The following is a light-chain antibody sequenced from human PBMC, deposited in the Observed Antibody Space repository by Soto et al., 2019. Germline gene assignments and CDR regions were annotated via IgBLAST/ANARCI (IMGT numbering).Light chain of an antibody. CDR1: QSLLHSNGYNY. V-gene: IGKV2-28*01. J-gene: IGKJ4*01. CDR2: LGS. CDR3: MQALQTPT. Sequence: DIVMTQSPLSLPVTPGEPASISCRSSQSLLHSNGYNYLDWYLQKPGQSPQLLIYLGSNRASGXPXKFSGSGSGTDFTLKISRVEAEDVGVYYCMQALQTPTFGGGTKVEIK.